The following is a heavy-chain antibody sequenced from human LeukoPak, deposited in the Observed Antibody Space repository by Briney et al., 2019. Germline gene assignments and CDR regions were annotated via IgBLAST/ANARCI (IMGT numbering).Heavy chain of an antibody. CDR2: ISYDGSNK. Sequence: PGGSLRLSCTASGFIFNNAWMSWVRQAPGKGLEWVAVISYDGSNKYYADSVKGRFTTSRDNSKNSLYLQLNSLRAEDTAVYYCATVGILRSNDYWGQGTLVTVSS. J-gene: IGHJ4*02. CDR3: ATVGILRSNDY. D-gene: IGHD4-17*01. V-gene: IGHV3-30*03. CDR1: GFIFNNAW.